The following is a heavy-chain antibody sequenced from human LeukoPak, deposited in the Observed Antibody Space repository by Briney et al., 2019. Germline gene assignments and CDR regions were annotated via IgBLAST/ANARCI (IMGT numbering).Heavy chain of an antibody. J-gene: IGHJ4*02. CDR1: GGSFSGYY. CDR2: INHSGST. Sequence: ASETLSLTCAVYGGSFSGYYWSWIRQPPGKGLEWIGEINHSGSTNYNPSLKSRVTISVDTSKNQFSLKLSSVTAADTAVYYCASHPPTDWLFDYWGQGTLVTVSS. CDR3: ASHPPTDWLFDY. V-gene: IGHV4-34*01. D-gene: IGHD3/OR15-3a*01.